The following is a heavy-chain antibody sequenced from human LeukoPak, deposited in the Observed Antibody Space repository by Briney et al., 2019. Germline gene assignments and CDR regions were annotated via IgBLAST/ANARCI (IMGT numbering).Heavy chain of an antibody. CDR2: IYYSGST. Sequence: SQTLSLTCTVSGGSISSGGYYWSWIRQHPGKGLEWIGYIYYSGSTYYNPSLKSRVTISVDTSKNQFSLKLSSVTAADTAVYYCARFYDSSGYYHDYWGQGTLVTVSP. V-gene: IGHV4-31*03. CDR1: GGSISSGGYY. D-gene: IGHD3-22*01. J-gene: IGHJ4*02. CDR3: ARFYDSSGYYHDY.